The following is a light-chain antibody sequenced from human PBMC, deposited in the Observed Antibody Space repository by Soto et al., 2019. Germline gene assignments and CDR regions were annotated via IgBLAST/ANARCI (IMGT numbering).Light chain of an antibody. CDR2: LEGSGSS. CDR1: SGHSSYI. CDR3: ETWDFNTRV. V-gene: IGLV4-60*02. Sequence: QAVVTQSSSASASLGSSVKLTCTLSSGHSSYIIAWHQQQPGKAPRYLMKLEGSGSSNKGSGLPDRFSGSTSGVDRYLTISNFQFEDEADYYCETWDFNTRVFGGGTKLTVL. J-gene: IGLJ3*02.